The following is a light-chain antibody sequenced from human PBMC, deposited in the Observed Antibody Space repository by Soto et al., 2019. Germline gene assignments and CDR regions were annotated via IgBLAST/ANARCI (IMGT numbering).Light chain of an antibody. Sequence: QYALTQPPSASGSPGQSITISCTGTTRDVGAYNFVSWYRQLPGKAPKLLIYEVTKRPSGVPDRFSGSKSGNTASLTVSGLQAEDEADYYCSSYAGSATFVVFGGGTKLTVL. J-gene: IGLJ2*01. V-gene: IGLV2-8*01. CDR1: TRDVGAYNF. CDR3: SSYAGSATFVV. CDR2: EVT.